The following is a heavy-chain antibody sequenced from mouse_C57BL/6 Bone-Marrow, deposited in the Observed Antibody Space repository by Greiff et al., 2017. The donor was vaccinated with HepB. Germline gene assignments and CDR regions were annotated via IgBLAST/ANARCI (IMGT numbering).Heavy chain of an antibody. CDR1: GFTFSSYA. CDR3: AINWFYAMDY. J-gene: IGHJ4*01. Sequence: EVNVVESGGGLVKPGGSLKLSCAASGFTFSSYAMSWVRQTPEKRLEWVATISDGGSYTYYPDNVKGRFTISRDNAKNNLYLQMSHLKSEDTAMYYCAINWFYAMDYWGQGTSVTVSS. V-gene: IGHV5-4*03. D-gene: IGHD4-1*01. CDR2: ISDGGSYT.